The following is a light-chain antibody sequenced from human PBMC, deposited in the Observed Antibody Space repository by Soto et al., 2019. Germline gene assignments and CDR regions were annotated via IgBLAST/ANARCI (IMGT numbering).Light chain of an antibody. V-gene: IGLV2-8*01. CDR3: SSYSGSNNFLL. CDR1: SSDVGGYNF. J-gene: IGLJ3*02. Sequence: QSALTQPPSASGSPGQSVTISCTGTSSDVGGYNFVSWYQQYPGKAPKLMIYKVSKRPSGVPGRFSGSKSGYTASLTVSGLQAEDEADYYCSSYSGSNNFLLFGGGTKLTVL. CDR2: KVS.